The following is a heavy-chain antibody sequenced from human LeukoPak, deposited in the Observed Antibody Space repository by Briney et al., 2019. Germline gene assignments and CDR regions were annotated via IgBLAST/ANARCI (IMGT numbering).Heavy chain of an antibody. Sequence: GGSLRLSCAASGFTFSSYAMSWVRQAPGKGLEWVSAISGSGGSTYYADSVKGRFTISRDNSKNTLYLQMNSLRAEDTAVYYCAKQVGATLDYYYYMDVWGKGTTVTVSS. CDR3: AKQVGATLDYYYYMDV. V-gene: IGHV3-23*01. CDR2: ISGSGGST. J-gene: IGHJ6*03. D-gene: IGHD1-26*01. CDR1: GFTFSSYA.